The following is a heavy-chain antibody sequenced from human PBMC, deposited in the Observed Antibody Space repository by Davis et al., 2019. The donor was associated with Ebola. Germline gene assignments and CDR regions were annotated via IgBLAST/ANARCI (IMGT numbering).Heavy chain of an antibody. D-gene: IGHD5-18*01. CDR3: ARLRAGYAPDY. Sequence: GESLKISCQGSGYSFTTYWIVWVRQMPGKGLEWMGIIYPGDSDSRYSPSFQGQVTISADKSISTAYVQWSSLKASDTAMYYCARLRAGYAPDYWGQGTLVTVSS. V-gene: IGHV5-51*01. J-gene: IGHJ4*02. CDR2: IYPGDSDS. CDR1: GYSFTTYW.